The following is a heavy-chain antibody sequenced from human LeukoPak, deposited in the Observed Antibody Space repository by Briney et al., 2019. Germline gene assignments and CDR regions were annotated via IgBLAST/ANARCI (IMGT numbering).Heavy chain of an antibody. J-gene: IGHJ6*03. CDR2: FHPEDGET. CDR3: ARDLRYSSGWSASGMDV. V-gene: IGHV1-24*01. D-gene: IGHD6-19*01. Sequence: ASVKVSCKVSGYTVTELSMHWARQSPGKGLEWMGGFHPEDGETIYAQKFQGRVTMTEDTSTDTAYMELSSLRSEDTAVYYCARDLRYSSGWSASGMDVWGKGTTVTISS. CDR1: GYTVTELS.